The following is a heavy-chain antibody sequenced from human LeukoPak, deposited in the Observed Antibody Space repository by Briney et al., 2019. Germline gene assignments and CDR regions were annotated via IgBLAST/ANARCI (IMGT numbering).Heavy chain of an antibody. CDR1: GFTFRAYW. CDR3: ARHGADTAMVAGWDQPFDY. J-gene: IGHJ4*02. CDR2: TKQDGSER. Sequence: GGSLRLSCAASGFTFRAYWMTWVRQAPGKGLEWVANTKQDGSERYYVDSVRGRFTISRDNAKKSLNLQMNSLRVEDTAVYYCARHGADTAMVAGWDQPFDYWGQGTLVTVSS. V-gene: IGHV3-7*03. D-gene: IGHD5-18*01.